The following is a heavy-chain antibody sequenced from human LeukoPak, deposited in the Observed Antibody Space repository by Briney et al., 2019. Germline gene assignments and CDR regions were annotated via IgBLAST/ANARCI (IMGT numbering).Heavy chain of an antibody. J-gene: IGHJ2*01. D-gene: IGHD3-22*01. V-gene: IGHV3-74*01. CDR1: GFTFSSYW. CDR2: INSDGSST. Sequence: GGSLRLSCADSGFTFSSYWMSWVRQAPGKGLVWVSRINSDGSSTNYADSVKGRFTISRDNAKNTLYLQMNSLRAEDTAVYYCAKDGYYDSSAYYYVRYFDLWGRGTLVTVSS. CDR3: AKDGYYDSSAYYYVRYFDL.